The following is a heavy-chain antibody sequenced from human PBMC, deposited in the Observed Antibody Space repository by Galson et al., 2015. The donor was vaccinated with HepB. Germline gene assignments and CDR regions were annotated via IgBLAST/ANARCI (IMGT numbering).Heavy chain of an antibody. CDR2: ISGSGGST. D-gene: IGHD6-13*01. CDR3: AKTTGIAAAGTGTGIDY. V-gene: IGHV3-23*01. Sequence: SLRLSCAASGFTFSSYAMSWVRQAPGKGLEWVSAISGSGGSTYYADSVKGRFTISRDNSKNTLYLQMNSLRAEDTAVYYCAKTTGIAAAGTGTGIDYWGQGTLVTVSS. CDR1: GFTFSSYA. J-gene: IGHJ4*02.